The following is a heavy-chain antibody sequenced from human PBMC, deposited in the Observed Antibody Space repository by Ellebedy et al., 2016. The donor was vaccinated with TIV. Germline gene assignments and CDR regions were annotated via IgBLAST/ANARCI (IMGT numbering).Heavy chain of an antibody. CDR3: ARDRRYFDY. CDR2: INEEGSKR. CDR1: GFTFSAYW. Sequence: GESLKISCVASGFTFSAYWMMWLRQTPGKALQWVANINEEGSKRNYVDSVRGRFTISRDNAKNSLYLQMDSLRAEDTAVYYCARDRRYFDYWGQGTLVTVSS. J-gene: IGHJ4*02. V-gene: IGHV3-7*01. D-gene: IGHD6-6*01.